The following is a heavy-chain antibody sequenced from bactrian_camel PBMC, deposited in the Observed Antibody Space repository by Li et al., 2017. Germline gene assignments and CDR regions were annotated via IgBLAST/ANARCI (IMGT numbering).Heavy chain of an antibody. V-gene: IGHV3S63*01. CDR1: GLKFDDHA. Sequence: HVQLVESGGGSVQAGGSLRLSCVASGLKFDDHAMSWFRQVPGKEREGVSCMNWNGRGTYYLEAVEGRFTISQDNAKNTVYLQLNSLKPEDTAMFYCVAGKSRRCASPDNYWGQGTQVTVS. CDR3: VAGKSRRCASPDNY. D-gene: IGHD1*01. CDR2: MNWNGRGT. J-gene: IGHJ4*01.